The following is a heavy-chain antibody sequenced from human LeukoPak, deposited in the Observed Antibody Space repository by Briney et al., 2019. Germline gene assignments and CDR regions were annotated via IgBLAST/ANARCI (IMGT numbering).Heavy chain of an antibody. CDR3: ARDRENFYFSHRLDV. Sequence: GGSLRLSCAASGFTFSSYAMNWVRQAPGKGPEWVSVMSYSGSNKYYADSVKGRFTISRDNSKNTLYLEMNSLRGEDTAVYYCARDRENFYFSHRLDVWGQGTTVTVSS. J-gene: IGHJ6*02. D-gene: IGHD2/OR15-2a*01. CDR2: MSYSGSNK. V-gene: IGHV3-30*04. CDR1: GFTFSSYA.